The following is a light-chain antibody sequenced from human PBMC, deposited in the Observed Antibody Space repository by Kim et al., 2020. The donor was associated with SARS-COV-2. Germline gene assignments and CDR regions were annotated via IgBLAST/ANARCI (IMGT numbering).Light chain of an antibody. J-gene: IGLJ1*01. CDR2: QDS. CDR3: QAWDSSTANV. Sequence: SYELTQPPSVSVSPGQTASITCSGDKLGDNYACWYQQKPGQSPVLVIYQDSKRPSGIPERFSGSNSGNTATLTISGTQAMDEADYYCQAWDSSTANVFGT. CDR1: KLGDNY. V-gene: IGLV3-1*01.